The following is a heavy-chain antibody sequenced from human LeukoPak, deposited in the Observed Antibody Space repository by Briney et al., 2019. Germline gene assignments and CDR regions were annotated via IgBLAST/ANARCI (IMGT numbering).Heavy chain of an antibody. D-gene: IGHD3-10*01. V-gene: IGHV4-59*08. J-gene: IGHJ4*02. CDR2: IYYTGGT. Sequence: SETLSLTCTISGGSISNYYWSWIRQTPGKGLEWIGYIYYTGGTDYNPSLKSRVTISVDTSKNQFSLKLSSVTAADTAVYYCARQRGSGPDYWGQGTLVTVSS. CDR1: GGSISNYY. CDR3: ARQRGSGPDY.